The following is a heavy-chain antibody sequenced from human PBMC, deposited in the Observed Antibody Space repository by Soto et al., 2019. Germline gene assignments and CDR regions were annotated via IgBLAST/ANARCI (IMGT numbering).Heavy chain of an antibody. CDR1: NYPFINFG. Sequence: GASVKVSSKASNYPFINFGICWVRQAPGQGLEWMGWITTFNGKTNYAQKIQGRVTRTTDTSTSTAYMELRSLRSDDTAVYYCARDRGFDFWSGDNTPYYYYYGMDFWGQGTTVTAP. J-gene: IGHJ6*02. CDR2: ITTFNGKT. D-gene: IGHD3-3*01. CDR3: ARDRGFDFWSGDNTPYYYYYGMDF. V-gene: IGHV1-18*01.